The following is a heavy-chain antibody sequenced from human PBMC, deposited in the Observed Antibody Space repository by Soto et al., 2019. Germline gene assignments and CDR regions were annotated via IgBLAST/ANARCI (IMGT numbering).Heavy chain of an antibody. CDR2: INSDGSST. J-gene: IGHJ5*01. D-gene: IGHD3-22*01. CDR1: GFTFSRYW. CDR3: ARVPLGDSSGYYWFDS. V-gene: IGHV3-74*01. Sequence: GSLRLSCAASGFTFSRYWMHWVRQAPGKGLVWVSRINSDGSSTTYADSVKGRFTISRDNAKNTLYLQMNSLRAEDTAVYYCARVPLGDSSGYYWFDSWGQGTLVTVSS.